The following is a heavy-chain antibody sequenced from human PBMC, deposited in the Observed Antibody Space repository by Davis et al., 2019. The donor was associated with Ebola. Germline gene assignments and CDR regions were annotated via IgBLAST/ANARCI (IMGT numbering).Heavy chain of an antibody. CDR1: GFSLSTSGVG. Sequence: SGPTLVKPTQTLTLTCTFSGFSLSTSGVGVGWIRQPPGKALEWLALIYWDDDKRYSPSLKSRLTITKDTSKTQVVLTMTNMDPVDTATYYCAHSGSSWYARAFDYWGQGTLVTVSS. D-gene: IGHD6-13*01. CDR3: AHSGSSWYARAFDY. CDR2: IYWDDDK. J-gene: IGHJ4*02. V-gene: IGHV2-5*02.